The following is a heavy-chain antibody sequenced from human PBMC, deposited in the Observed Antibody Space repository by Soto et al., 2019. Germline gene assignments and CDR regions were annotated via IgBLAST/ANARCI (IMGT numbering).Heavy chain of an antibody. J-gene: IGHJ4*02. V-gene: IGHV3-23*01. Sequence: GGSLRLSCAGAGFTFTNYAMTWVRQAPGKGLEWVSSISESGGDTYYADSVKGRFTISRDNPKNTLFLQMNGLRAEDTALYYCAKDTYSSSWYFWGQGTLVTVSS. CDR3: AKDTYSSSWYF. D-gene: IGHD6-13*01. CDR2: ISESGGDT. CDR1: GFTFTNYA.